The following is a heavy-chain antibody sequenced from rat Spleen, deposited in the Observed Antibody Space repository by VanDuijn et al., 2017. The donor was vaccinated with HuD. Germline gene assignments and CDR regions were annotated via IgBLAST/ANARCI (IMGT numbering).Heavy chain of an antibody. Sequence: EVQLVESGGGLVQPGRSLKLSCAASGFTFSDYAMAWVRQAPKKGLEWVATIIYDGSRIYYRDSVKGRFHISRDNAKSTLYLQMNSLRSEDTATYYCTRDRDWITTYYYVMDAWGQGASVTVSS. CDR1: GFTFSDYA. V-gene: IGHV5-17*01. D-gene: IGHD1-10*01. CDR3: TRDRDWITTYYYVMDA. CDR2: IIYDGSRI. J-gene: IGHJ4*01.